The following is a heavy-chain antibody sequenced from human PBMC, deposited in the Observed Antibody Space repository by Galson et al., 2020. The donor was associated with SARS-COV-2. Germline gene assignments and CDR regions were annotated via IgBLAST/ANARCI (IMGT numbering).Heavy chain of an antibody. CDR2: INPNRGGT. Sequence: ASVKVSCKPSGYTFTGHSMHWVRQAPGQGLEWMGWINPNRGGTKYAQKFQGRVTMTRDTSISTAYMELSRLRSDDTAIYYCARAGQSPDYYYYYNLDVWGQGTTVTVSS. J-gene: IGHJ6*02. CDR1: GYTFTGHS. V-gene: IGHV1-2*02. CDR3: ARAGQSPDYYYYYNLDV. D-gene: IGHD3-10*01.